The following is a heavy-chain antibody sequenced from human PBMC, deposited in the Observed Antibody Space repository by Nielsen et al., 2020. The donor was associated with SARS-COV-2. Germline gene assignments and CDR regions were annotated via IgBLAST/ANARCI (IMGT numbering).Heavy chain of an antibody. D-gene: IGHD3-10*01. Sequence: GESLKISCAASGFTFSSYGMHWVRQAPGKGLEWVAVISYDGSNKYYADSVKGRFTISRDNPKNTLYLQMNSLRAEDTAVYYCAKVLLWFGDYYYYGMDVWGQGTTVTVSS. J-gene: IGHJ6*02. CDR2: ISYDGSNK. V-gene: IGHV3-30*18. CDR3: AKVLLWFGDYYYYGMDV. CDR1: GFTFSSYG.